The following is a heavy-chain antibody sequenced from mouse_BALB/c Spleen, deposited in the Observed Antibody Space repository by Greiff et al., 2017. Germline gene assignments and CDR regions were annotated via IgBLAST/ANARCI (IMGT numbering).Heavy chain of an antibody. CDR3: ARQLGEY. D-gene: IGHD4-1*01. J-gene: IGHJ2*01. Sequence: EVQLVDSGGGLVKPGGSLKLSCAASGFTFSSYGMSWVRQTPDKRLEWVATISSGGSYTYYPDSVKGRFTISRDNAKNTLYLQMSSLKSEDTAMYYCARQLGEYWGQGTTLTVSS. CDR2: ISSGGSYT. CDR1: GFTFSSYG. V-gene: IGHV5-6*01.